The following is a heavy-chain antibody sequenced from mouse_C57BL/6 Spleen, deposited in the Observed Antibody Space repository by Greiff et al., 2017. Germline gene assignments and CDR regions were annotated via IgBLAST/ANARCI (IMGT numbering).Heavy chain of an antibody. J-gene: IGHJ4*01. Sequence: QVQLQQSGAELVKPGASVKMSCKASGYTFTTYPIEWMKQNHGKSLEWIGNFHPYNDDIKYNEKFKGKATLTVEKSSSTVYLVISRLTSDDSAVCYCARGEGLGRGAMDYWGQGTSVTVSS. V-gene: IGHV1-47*01. CDR3: ARGEGLGRGAMDY. D-gene: IGHD4-1*01. CDR2: FHPYNDDI. CDR1: GYTFTTYP.